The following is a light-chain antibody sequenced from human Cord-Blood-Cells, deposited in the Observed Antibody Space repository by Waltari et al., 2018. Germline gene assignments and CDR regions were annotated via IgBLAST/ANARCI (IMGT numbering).Light chain of an antibody. V-gene: IGLV2-8*01. Sequence: QSALTQPPSASGSPGQSVTISCTGTSSDVGGYNYVSWYQQHPGKAPKLMIYDVSKPPSGVPDRFSGSKSGNTASLTVSGLQAEDEADYYCSSYAGSNNLVFGTGTKVTVL. CDR1: SSDVGGYNY. J-gene: IGLJ1*01. CDR2: DVS. CDR3: SSYAGSNNLV.